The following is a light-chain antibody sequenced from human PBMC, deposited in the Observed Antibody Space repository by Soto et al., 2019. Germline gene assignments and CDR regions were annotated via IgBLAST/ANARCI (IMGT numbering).Light chain of an antibody. CDR2: EVT. CDR3: SSYAGRTRYV. Sequence: QSVLTQPPSASGSPGQSVTISCTGTSSDVGGYDYVSSYQHRPGKALKLLIHEVTKRPSGVPHRFSGAKSGNTASLTVSAPQTEDEADYFCSSYAGRTRYVFGTGPKVTVL. V-gene: IGLV2-8*01. J-gene: IGLJ1*01. CDR1: SSDVGGYDY.